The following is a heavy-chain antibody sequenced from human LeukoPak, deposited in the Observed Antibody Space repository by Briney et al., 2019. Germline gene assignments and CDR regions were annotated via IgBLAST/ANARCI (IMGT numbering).Heavy chain of an antibody. CDR1: GGSISTSSYY. CDR2: IYYSGST. D-gene: IGHD6-19*01. J-gene: IGHJ4*02. Sequence: PSETLSLTCTVSGGSISTSSYYWGWIRQPPGKGLECIGNIYYSGSTYYNPSLKSRVTISVDTSKNQFSLTLSSMTAADRAVYYCAREVAGTPWIDYWGQGTLVTVSS. CDR3: AREVAGTPWIDY. V-gene: IGHV4-39*02.